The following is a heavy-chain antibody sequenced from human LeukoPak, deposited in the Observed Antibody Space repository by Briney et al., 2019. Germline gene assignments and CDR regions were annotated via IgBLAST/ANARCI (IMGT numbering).Heavy chain of an antibody. CDR2: VHQTGSP. V-gene: IGHV4-38-2*01. J-gene: IGHJ3*02. D-gene: IGHD3-16*02. Sequence: SETLSLTCDVSGSSVNSDQYWGWMRHSPGAGLERIVNVHQTGSPYYNPSLGSRVSLSIDSTKNSFCLRLTSVTAADTAVYYCAMLRLGELSLLANAYDIWGQGTMVIVSS. CDR1: GSSVNSDQY. CDR3: AMLRLGELSLLANAYDI.